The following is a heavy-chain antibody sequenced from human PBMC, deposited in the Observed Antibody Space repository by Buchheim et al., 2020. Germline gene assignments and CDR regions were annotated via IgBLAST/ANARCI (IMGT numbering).Heavy chain of an antibody. CDR3: ARGGGSLNYYDSSGYDDC. CDR2: INHSGST. D-gene: IGHD3-22*01. CDR1: GGSFSGYY. V-gene: IGHV4-34*01. J-gene: IGHJ4*02. Sequence: QVQLQQWGAGLLKPSETLSLTCAVYGGSFSGYYWSWIRQPPGKGLEWIGEINHSGSTNYNPSLKSRVTISVDTSKNQFSLKLSSVTAADTAVYYCARGGGSLNYYDSSGYDDCWGQGTL.